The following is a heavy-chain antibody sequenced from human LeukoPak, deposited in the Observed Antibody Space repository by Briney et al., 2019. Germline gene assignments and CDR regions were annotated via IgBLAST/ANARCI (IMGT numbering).Heavy chain of an antibody. CDR3: VPGGYCKSFTCFYDAFDI. V-gene: IGHV3-74*03. CDR2: ISRNGNIT. Sequence: GGSLRLSCSASGFNFNKYWMHWVRQAPGKGLVWVSRISRNGNITMYADSVEGRFTISRGNAKNTVYLQMNRLRVEDTAVYYCVPGGYCKSFTCFYDAFDIWGQGTMVTVSS. CDR1: GFNFNKYW. J-gene: IGHJ3*02. D-gene: IGHD2-15*01.